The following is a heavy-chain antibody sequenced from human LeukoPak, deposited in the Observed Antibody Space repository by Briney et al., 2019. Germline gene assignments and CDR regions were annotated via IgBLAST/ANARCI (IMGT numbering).Heavy chain of an antibody. Sequence: GGSLRLSCAASGFTFSSYWMQWVRQVPGKGLVWVSRINNDGSGTTYADSVKGRFTISRDNAKNSLYLQMNSLRAEDTAVYYCARDGPDYYDSSGYYDRSDRTNGMDVWGQGTTVTVSS. V-gene: IGHV3-74*01. CDR2: INNDGSGT. CDR3: ARDGPDYYDSSGYYDRSDRTNGMDV. CDR1: GFTFSSYW. J-gene: IGHJ6*02. D-gene: IGHD3-22*01.